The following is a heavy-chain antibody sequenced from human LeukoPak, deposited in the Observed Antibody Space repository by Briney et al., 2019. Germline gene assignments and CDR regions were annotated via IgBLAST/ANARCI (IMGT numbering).Heavy chain of an antibody. Sequence: PGGSQRLSCAASGFTVSSNYMSWVRQAPGKGLEWVSVIYSGGSTYYADSVKGRFTISRDNSKNTLYLQMNSLRAEDTAVYYCAKDFGYYYDSSGYYYIGLTYYFDYWGQGTLVTVSS. CDR3: AKDFGYYYDSSGYYYIGLTYYFDY. CDR1: GFTVSSNY. D-gene: IGHD3-22*01. J-gene: IGHJ4*02. CDR2: IYSGGST. V-gene: IGHV3-53*01.